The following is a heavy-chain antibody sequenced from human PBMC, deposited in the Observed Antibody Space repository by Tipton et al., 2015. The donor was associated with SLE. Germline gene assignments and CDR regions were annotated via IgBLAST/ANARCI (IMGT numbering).Heavy chain of an antibody. Sequence: TLSLTCTVSGGSISTYYWNWIRQPPGKGLEWIGYIYYSGSTNYNPSLKSRVTISVDTSKNQFSLKLSSVTAADTAVYYCARGRQQDYWGQGTLVTVSS. J-gene: IGHJ4*02. CDR1: GGSISTYY. D-gene: IGHD6-13*01. CDR2: IYYSGST. CDR3: ARGRQQDY. V-gene: IGHV4-59*12.